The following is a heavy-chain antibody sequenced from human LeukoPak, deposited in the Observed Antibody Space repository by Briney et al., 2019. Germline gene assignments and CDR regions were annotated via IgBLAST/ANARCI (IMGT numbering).Heavy chain of an antibody. CDR3: ASGDYLYWYFDL. V-gene: IGHV3-23*01. CDR2: ISGSGGST. Sequence: GGSLRLSCAASGFTFSSYAMSWGRKPPGKGLEWVSAISGSGGSTYYADSATGRFTISRDNSTNTLSLQMNSLTAGDTAVYYCASGDYLYWYFDLWGRGTLGTVSS. CDR1: GFTFSSYA. J-gene: IGHJ2*01. D-gene: IGHD4-17*01.